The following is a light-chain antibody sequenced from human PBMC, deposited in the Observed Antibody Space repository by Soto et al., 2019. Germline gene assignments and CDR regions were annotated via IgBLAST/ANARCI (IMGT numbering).Light chain of an antibody. V-gene: IGLV2-14*01. Sequence: QSALTQPASVSGSPRQSITISCTGTSSDVGDGDFVSWYQQRPGNAPKLMIYKVSNRPSGVSNRFSGSKSGKTASLTISGLQAEDEADYYCCSYTSSYTWVFGGGTKLTVL. CDR3: CSYTSSYTWV. J-gene: IGLJ3*02. CDR2: KVS. CDR1: SSDVGDGDF.